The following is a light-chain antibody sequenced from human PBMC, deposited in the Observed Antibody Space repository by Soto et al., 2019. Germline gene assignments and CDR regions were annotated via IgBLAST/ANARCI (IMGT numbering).Light chain of an antibody. CDR3: QQRTNWPLS. J-gene: IGKJ4*01. V-gene: IGKV3D-20*02. CDR1: QSVSSSY. Sequence: EIVLTQSPGTLSLSPGERATLSCRASQSVSSSYLAWYQQKPGQAPRLLIYGASSRATGIPDRFSGSGSGTDFTLTISRLEPEDFEVYYCQQRTNWPLSFGGGTNVDIK. CDR2: GAS.